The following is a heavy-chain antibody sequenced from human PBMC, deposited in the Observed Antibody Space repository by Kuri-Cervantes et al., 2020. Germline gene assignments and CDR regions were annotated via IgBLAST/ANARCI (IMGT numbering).Heavy chain of an antibody. D-gene: IGHD3-10*01. CDR2: ISSSGYTI. CDR3: ARLLRGSNPYYYYYMDV. J-gene: IGHJ6*03. CDR1: GGSFSGYY. V-gene: IGHV3-11*04. Sequence: LSLTCAVYGGSFSGYYWSWIRQPPGKGLEWVSYISSSGYTIYYADSVKGRFTISRDNAKNSLHLQMNSLRAEDTAVYYCARLLRGSNPYYYYYMDVWGKGTTVTVSS.